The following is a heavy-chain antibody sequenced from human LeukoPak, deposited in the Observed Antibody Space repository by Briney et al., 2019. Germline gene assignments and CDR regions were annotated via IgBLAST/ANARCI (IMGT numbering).Heavy chain of an antibody. Sequence: GGSLRLSCAASGFTFSDHYMEWVRQAPGKGLGWVGRSRNEANRYTTEYAASVKGRFTISRDDSKNSLYLQMNSLRAEDTAVYYCAKYGLAGSGRYHDASDIWGQGTMVTVSS. CDR3: AKYGLAGSGRYHDASDI. J-gene: IGHJ3*02. D-gene: IGHD3-10*01. CDR2: SRNEANRYTT. V-gene: IGHV3-72*01. CDR1: GFTFSDHY.